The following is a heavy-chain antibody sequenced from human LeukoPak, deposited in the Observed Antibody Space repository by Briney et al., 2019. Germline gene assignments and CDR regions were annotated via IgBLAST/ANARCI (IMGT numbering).Heavy chain of an antibody. D-gene: IGHD7-27*01. CDR2: VFHSGST. CDR3: ASNWGSNYYYYYMDV. V-gene: IGHV4-38-2*02. CDR1: GYSISSGYF. Sequence: SETLSLTCTVSGYSISSGYFWGWIRQPPGKGLEWIGSVFHSGSTYYNPSLNSRVTISVDTSKNQFSLKLSSVTAADTAVYYCASNWGSNYYYYYMDVWGKGTTVTVSS. J-gene: IGHJ6*03.